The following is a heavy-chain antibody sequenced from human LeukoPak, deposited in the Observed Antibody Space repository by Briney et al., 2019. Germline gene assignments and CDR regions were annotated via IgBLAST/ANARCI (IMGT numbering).Heavy chain of an antibody. CDR1: GFNFSTSG. V-gene: IGHV3-30*18. D-gene: IGHD4-17*01. CDR2: ISYDGRNK. J-gene: IGHJ4*02. CDR3: AKDPGYGDYVRYFDY. Sequence: PGRSLRLSCAASGFNFSTSGMHWVRQAPGKGLEWVAVISYDGRNKYHADSVKGRFTISRDNSKSTLYLVLNSPKPEDTAVYFCAKDPGYGDYVRYFDYWGQGTLVTVSA.